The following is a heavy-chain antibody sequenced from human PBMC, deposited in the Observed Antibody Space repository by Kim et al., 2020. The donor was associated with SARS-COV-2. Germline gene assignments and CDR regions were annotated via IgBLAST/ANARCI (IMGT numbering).Heavy chain of an antibody. CDR3: ARDLSLGRPGGFDY. D-gene: IGHD3-10*01. V-gene: IGHV3-21*01. J-gene: IGHJ4*02. CDR1: EFTFSRYS. Sequence: GSLRLSCAASEFTFSRYSMNWVRQAPGKGLEWVSTISRNSDYIYYADSVEGRFTISRDNAKNSLYLQMNSLRADDTAMYYCARDLSLGRPGGFDYWGQGTLVTVSS. CDR2: ISRNSDYI.